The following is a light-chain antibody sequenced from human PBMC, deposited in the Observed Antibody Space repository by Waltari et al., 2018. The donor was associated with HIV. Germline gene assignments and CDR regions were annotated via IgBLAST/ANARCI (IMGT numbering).Light chain of an antibody. CDR2: RNK. CDR1: SSNIGGNS. J-gene: IGLJ2*01. Sequence: QSVLTQPPSASGTPGQRVTISCSGSSSNIGGNSVYWYQQLPGTAPKLLIYRNKQRPSGVPERFSGSKSGTSASMAISGLRSEDEADYYCASWDDSLSGYVVFGGGTKLTVL. V-gene: IGLV1-47*01. CDR3: ASWDDSLSGYVV.